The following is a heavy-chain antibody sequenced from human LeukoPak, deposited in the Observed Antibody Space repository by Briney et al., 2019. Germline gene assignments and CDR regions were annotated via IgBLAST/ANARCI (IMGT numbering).Heavy chain of an antibody. Sequence: GGSLRLSCAASGFTFLSYGMHWVRQAPGRGLEWVAFIGYDGNNKYYADSVKGRFTISRDNSENTLSLQMNSLRAEDTAVYYCAKCPSSTWPNLYDFWAQGTLVTVSA. J-gene: IGHJ4*02. CDR2: IGYDGNNK. CDR3: AKCPSSTWPNLYDF. V-gene: IGHV3-30*02. D-gene: IGHD2-2*01. CDR1: GFTFLSYG.